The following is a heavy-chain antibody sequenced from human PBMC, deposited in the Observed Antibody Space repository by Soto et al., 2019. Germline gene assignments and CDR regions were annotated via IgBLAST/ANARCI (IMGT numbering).Heavy chain of an antibody. D-gene: IGHD3-22*01. CDR3: ARHHTMTVSARKRAFVTTRQTDDTHYYGMDV. V-gene: IGHV3-30*04. CDR2: LSFDGSEK. Sequence: QLVQSGGGVVQPGGSLRLTCAASTFDLSHYAIHWVRQAPGKGLEWVALLSFDGSEKFFIDSVKGRFTISRDSSNNQVLLQMNSLTCDDTDVYYLARHHTMTVSARKRAFVTTRQTDDTHYYGMDVGGQGATV. J-gene: IGHJ6*02. CDR1: TFDLSHYA.